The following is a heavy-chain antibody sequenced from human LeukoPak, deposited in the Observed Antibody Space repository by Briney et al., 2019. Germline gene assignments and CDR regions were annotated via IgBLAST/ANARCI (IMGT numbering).Heavy chain of an antibody. CDR3: ARYIAVAGGNCYYYMDV. Sequence: GASVKVSCKASGYTFTSYGISWVRQAPGQGLEWMGWISAYNGNTNYAQKLQGRVTMTTDTSTSTAYMELRSLRSDDTAVYYCARYIAVAGGNCYYYMDVWGKGTTVTVSS. D-gene: IGHD6-19*01. J-gene: IGHJ6*03. V-gene: IGHV1-18*01. CDR2: ISAYNGNT. CDR1: GYTFTSYG.